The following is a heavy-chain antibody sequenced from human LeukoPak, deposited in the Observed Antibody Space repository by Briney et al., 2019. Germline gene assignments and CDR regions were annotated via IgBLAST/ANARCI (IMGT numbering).Heavy chain of an antibody. Sequence: QPAGSLSLTCAASGFTFSSCEMNWVRHAPRQGLEWVSYISSSGSSIYYVDSVKGRFTISRDNAKNSLYLQMTSLRAEDTAVYYCARDRQLSPDYWGQGTLVTVSS. D-gene: IGHD5-18*01. J-gene: IGHJ4*02. CDR2: ISSSGSSI. V-gene: IGHV3-48*03. CDR3: ARDRQLSPDY. CDR1: GFTFSSCE.